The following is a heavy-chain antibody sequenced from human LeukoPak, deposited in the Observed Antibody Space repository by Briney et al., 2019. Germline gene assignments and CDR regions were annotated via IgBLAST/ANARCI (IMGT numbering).Heavy chain of an antibody. Sequence: GGSLRLSCAVSGFTFSSYSMNWVRQAPGKGLEWVSSISSSSSYIYYADSVKGRFTISRDNAKNSLYLQMNSLRAEDTAVYYCARRPPLYCSSTSCYLFDYWGQGTLVTVSS. D-gene: IGHD2-2*01. CDR3: ARRPPLYCSSTSCYLFDY. CDR2: ISSSSSYI. CDR1: GFTFSSYS. V-gene: IGHV3-21*01. J-gene: IGHJ4*02.